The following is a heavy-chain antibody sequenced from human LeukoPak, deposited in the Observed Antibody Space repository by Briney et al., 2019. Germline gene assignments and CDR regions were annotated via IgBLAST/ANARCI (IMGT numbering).Heavy chain of an antibody. V-gene: IGHV3-48*03. CDR3: ARTVAGLPLDAFDI. J-gene: IGHJ3*02. D-gene: IGHD6-19*01. Sequence: PGGSLRLSCAASGFTFSSYAMSWVRQAPGKGLEWVSFISISGSTIYYADSVKGRFTISRDNAKNSLYLQMNSLRAEDTAVYYCARTVAGLPLDAFDIWGQGTMVTVSS. CDR2: ISISGSTI. CDR1: GFTFSSYA.